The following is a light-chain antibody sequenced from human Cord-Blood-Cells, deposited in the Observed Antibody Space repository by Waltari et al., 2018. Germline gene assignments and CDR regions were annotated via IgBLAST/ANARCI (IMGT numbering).Light chain of an antibody. CDR1: QSISSW. Sequence: DIQMTQSPSTLSASVGDRVTITCRASQSISSWLAWYQQQPGKAPKLLIYKASSLESGVPSRFSGSGYATEFTLTISSMQPDDFATYYCQQYNSYTFGQKTKLEIK. CDR3: QQYNSYT. V-gene: IGKV1-5*03. J-gene: IGKJ2*01. CDR2: KAS.